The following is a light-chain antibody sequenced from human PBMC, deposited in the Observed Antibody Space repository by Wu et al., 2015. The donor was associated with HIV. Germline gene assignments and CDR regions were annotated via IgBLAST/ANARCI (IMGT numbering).Light chain of an antibody. CDR2: GTS. J-gene: IGKJ4*01. Sequence: DIQMTQSPSSLSASVGDRVTITCRASQSISRFLNWYQQKPGKAPKALNFGTSTLESGVPSRFTGSGSGTDFTLTINNLQPEDFATYYCQQSLAAPLAFGGGTKVELK. CDR3: QQSLAAPLA. CDR1: QSISRF. V-gene: IGKV1-39*01.